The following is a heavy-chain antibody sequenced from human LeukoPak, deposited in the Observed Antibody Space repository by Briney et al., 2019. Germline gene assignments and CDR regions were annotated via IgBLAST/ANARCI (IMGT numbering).Heavy chain of an antibody. Sequence: PGGSLRLSCAASGFTFSGHGMNWVRQASGKGREWVAFIRYDGSNKYYADSVKGRFTISRDNSKNTLYLQMNSLRPEDTAVYNCAKDYYETSGYYYVFDNWGQGTLVTVSS. CDR3: AKDYYETSGYYYVFDN. D-gene: IGHD3-22*01. CDR2: IRYDGSNK. CDR1: GFTFSGHG. J-gene: IGHJ4*02. V-gene: IGHV3-30*02.